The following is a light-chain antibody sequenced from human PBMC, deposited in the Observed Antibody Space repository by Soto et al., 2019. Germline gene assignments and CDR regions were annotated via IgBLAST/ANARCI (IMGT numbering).Light chain of an antibody. CDR2: GAS. Sequence: EIVMMQYPDTLSLSPGEGATLSCRASQSVRSNVVWYQRKPGQPPRLLISGASTRATGVPARFSGSGSGTEFTLTISSLQSEDFAIYYCQQYGSSPKTFGQGTNVEI. V-gene: IGKV3D-15*02. J-gene: IGKJ1*01. CDR3: QQYGSSPKT. CDR1: QSVRSN.